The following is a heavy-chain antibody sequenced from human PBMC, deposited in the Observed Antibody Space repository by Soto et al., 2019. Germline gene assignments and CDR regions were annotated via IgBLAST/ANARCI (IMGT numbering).Heavy chain of an antibody. CDR3: ATADYYDSSGLDY. V-gene: IGHV3-53*01. D-gene: IGHD3-22*01. J-gene: IGHJ4*02. CDR2: IYSDDST. CDR1: EFTVSSNY. Sequence: GGSLRLSCAASEFTVSSNYMSWVRQAPGKGLEWVSVIYSDDSTYYADFVKGRFTISRDNSRNTLYLHMNSLRAEDTAVYYCATADYYDSSGLDYRGQGTLVTVSS.